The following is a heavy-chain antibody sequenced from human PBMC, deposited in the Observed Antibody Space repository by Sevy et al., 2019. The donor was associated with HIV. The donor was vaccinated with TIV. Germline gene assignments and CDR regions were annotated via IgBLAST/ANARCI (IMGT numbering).Heavy chain of an antibody. V-gene: IGHV1-2*06. CDR3: ARAGYSGSYYYY. Sequence: ASVKGSCKASGYTFTGYYMHWVRQAPGQGLEWMGRINPNSGGTNYAQKFQGRVTMTRDTSISTAYMELSRLRSDDTAVYYCARAGYSGSYYYYWGQGTLVTVSS. CDR2: INPNSGGT. J-gene: IGHJ4*02. D-gene: IGHD1-26*01. CDR1: GYTFTGYY.